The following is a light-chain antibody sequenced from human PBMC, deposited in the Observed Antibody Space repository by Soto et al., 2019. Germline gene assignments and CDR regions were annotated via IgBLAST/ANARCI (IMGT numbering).Light chain of an antibody. V-gene: IGKV1-33*01. J-gene: IGKJ5*01. CDR3: QHYNSFPIT. CDR1: HDIINY. CDR2: DAF. Sequence: DIQMTQSPSSLSASVGDRVTITCQASHDIINYLNWFQQKPGKAPKPPIFDAFKLETGVPSRFSGSGSGTDFTLTISSLQPEDIGTYYCQHYNSFPITFGQGTRLEIK.